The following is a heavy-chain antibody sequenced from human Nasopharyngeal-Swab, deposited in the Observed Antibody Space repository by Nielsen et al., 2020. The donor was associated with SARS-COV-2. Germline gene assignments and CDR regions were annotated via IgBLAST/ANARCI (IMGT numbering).Heavy chain of an antibody. D-gene: IGHD3-16*01. Sequence: GESLKISCAASGFTFSSYAMSWVRQATGKGLEWVSAISGSGGSTYYADSVKGRFTISRDNSKNTLYLQMNSLRADDTAVYYCAKEATLGGVGDYYYMDVWGKGTTVTVSS. V-gene: IGHV3-23*01. CDR1: GFTFSSYA. J-gene: IGHJ6*03. CDR2: ISGSGGST. CDR3: AKEATLGGVGDYYYMDV.